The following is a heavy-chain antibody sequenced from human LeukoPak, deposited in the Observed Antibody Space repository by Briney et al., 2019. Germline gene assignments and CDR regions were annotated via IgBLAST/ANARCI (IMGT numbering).Heavy chain of an antibody. CDR2: IYYSGSV. CDR3: ARYSSWKTYFDY. V-gene: IGHV4-39*01. J-gene: IGHJ4*02. CDR1: GGAISDTNYY. Sequence: PSEILSLTCSVSGGAISDTNYYWGWIRQPPGRGPEWIGSIYYSGSVYYNASLRSRLTLSVDTPKNQFSLKLNSVTATDTAVYYCARYSSWKTYFDYWGQGSLVTVSS. D-gene: IGHD5-12*01.